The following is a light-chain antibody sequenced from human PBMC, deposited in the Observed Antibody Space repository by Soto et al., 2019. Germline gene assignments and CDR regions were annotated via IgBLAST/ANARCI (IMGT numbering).Light chain of an antibody. CDR2: EVT. Sequence: QSVLTQPASVSGSPGQSITISCTGTSSDVGSYNLVSWYQQHPGKAPKLMIYEVTRRPSGVSNRFSGSKSDNTASLTISGLQAEDEAEYYCCSFAGSSYVFGNGTKVTVL. J-gene: IGLJ1*01. CDR1: SSDVGSYNL. V-gene: IGLV2-23*02. CDR3: CSFAGSSYV.